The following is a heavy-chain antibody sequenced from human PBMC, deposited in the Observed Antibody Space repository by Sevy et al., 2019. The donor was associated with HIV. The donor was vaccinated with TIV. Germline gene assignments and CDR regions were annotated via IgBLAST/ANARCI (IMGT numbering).Heavy chain of an antibody. V-gene: IGHV3-23*01. Sequence: GGSLRLSCAASGFTFSSYVMSWVRQPPGKGLGWVATFSFGCGKINYADSVKGRFTISRDNSKNTLFLQMNRLRAEDTAVYYCAREGCSRPHDYWGQGTLVTISS. CDR1: GFTFSSYV. D-gene: IGHD2-2*01. CDR2: FSFGCGKI. J-gene: IGHJ4*02. CDR3: AREGCSRPHDY.